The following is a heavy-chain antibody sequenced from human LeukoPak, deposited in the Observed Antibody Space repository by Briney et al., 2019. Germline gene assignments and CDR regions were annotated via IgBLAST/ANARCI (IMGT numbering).Heavy chain of an antibody. J-gene: IGHJ4*02. D-gene: IGHD3-16*01. CDR3: AKDHVTWGNRYFDH. Sequence: GGSLRLSCAASGFTFSTYGMHWVRQAPGKGLEWVAFIGHDGTKIYYADSVQGRFTISRDNSKNTLYLEMNSLSGEDTAIYYCAKDHVTWGNRYFDHWGQGTLGTVSS. CDR1: GFTFSTYG. CDR2: IGHDGTKI. V-gene: IGHV3-30*02.